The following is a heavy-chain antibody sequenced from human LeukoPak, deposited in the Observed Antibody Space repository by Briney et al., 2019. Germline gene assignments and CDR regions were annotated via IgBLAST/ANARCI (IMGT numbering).Heavy chain of an antibody. CDR1: GFTFSSYW. D-gene: IGHD3-9*01. Sequence: PGGSLRLSCAASGFTFSSYWMSWVRQAPGQGLEWVANIKQDGSEKYYVDSVKGRFTISRDNAKNSLYLQMNSLRAEDTAVYYCARDYYYDILTGYWKVFDYWGQGTLVTVSS. CDR3: ARDYYYDILTGYWKVFDY. J-gene: IGHJ4*02. CDR2: IKQDGSEK. V-gene: IGHV3-7*01.